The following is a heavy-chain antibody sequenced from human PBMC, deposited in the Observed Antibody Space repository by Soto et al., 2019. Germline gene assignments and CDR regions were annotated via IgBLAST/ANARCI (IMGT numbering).Heavy chain of an antibody. D-gene: IGHD5-18*01. J-gene: IGHJ4*01. CDR3: ARAHAMVVSGSTFDY. CDR1: GYSVTSGSY. CDR2: IYHGGTT. Sequence: ATLSLTCPVSGYSVTSGSYWGWIRQPPGKGPEWIASIYHGGTTFYNPSLKSRITISVDPSNNQFSLRLTSVTAADTAIYYCARAHAMVVSGSTFDYCGHGPLVTVSS. V-gene: IGHV4-38-2*01.